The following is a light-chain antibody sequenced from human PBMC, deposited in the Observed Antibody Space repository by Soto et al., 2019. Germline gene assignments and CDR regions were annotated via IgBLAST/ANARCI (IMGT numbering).Light chain of an antibody. CDR3: SSYAGGNNLV. CDR1: SSDVGGYNF. J-gene: IGLJ2*01. CDR2: EVS. Sequence: QSVLTQPPSASGSPGQPVTISCTGTSSDVGGYNFVSWYQQHPGKAPKLMIYEVSKRPSGVPDRFSGSKSGNTASLTVSGLQAEDEADYYCSSYAGGNNLVFGGGTQLTVL. V-gene: IGLV2-8*01.